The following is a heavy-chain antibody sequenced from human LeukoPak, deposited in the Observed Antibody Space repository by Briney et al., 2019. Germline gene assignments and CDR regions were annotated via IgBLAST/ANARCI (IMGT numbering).Heavy chain of an antibody. CDR3: ARLLHDYGDYPLPGY. CDR2: ISGGGDAT. Sequence: GGSLRLSCAASTFIFSDYAMTWVRQAPGKGLEWVSTISGGGDATYYAHSVKGRFAVSRDNSKNTLYLQMNSLRAEDTAVYYCARLLHDYGDYPLPGYWGQGTLVTVSS. V-gene: IGHV3-23*01. D-gene: IGHD4-17*01. CDR1: TFIFSDYA. J-gene: IGHJ4*02.